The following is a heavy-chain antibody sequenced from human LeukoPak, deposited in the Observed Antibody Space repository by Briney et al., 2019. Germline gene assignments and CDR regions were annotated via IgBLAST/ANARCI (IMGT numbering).Heavy chain of an antibody. CDR3: AREEDSTMVRGVSYYFDY. Sequence: ASVKVSCKASGYTFTSYGISWVRQAPGQGLEWMGWISAYNGNTNYAQKLQGRVTMTTDTSTSTAYMELRSLRSDDTAVYYCAREEDSTMVRGVSYYFDYWGQGTLATVSS. V-gene: IGHV1-18*01. CDR2: ISAYNGNT. CDR1: GYTFTSYG. J-gene: IGHJ4*02. D-gene: IGHD3-10*01.